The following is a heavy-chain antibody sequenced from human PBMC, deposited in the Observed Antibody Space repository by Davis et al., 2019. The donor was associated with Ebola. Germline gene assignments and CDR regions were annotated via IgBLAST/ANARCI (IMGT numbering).Heavy chain of an antibody. D-gene: IGHD6-19*01. Sequence: MPSETPSLTCTVSGGSISSSSYYWGWIRQPPGKGLEWLGSIYYSGSTYYNPSLKSRVTISVDTSKNQFSLKLSSVTAADTAVYYCARQEAQRGWYRGETVGYFDLWGRGTLVTVSS. J-gene: IGHJ2*01. V-gene: IGHV4-39*01. CDR1: GGSISSSSYY. CDR2: IYYSGST. CDR3: ARQEAQRGWYRGETVGYFDL.